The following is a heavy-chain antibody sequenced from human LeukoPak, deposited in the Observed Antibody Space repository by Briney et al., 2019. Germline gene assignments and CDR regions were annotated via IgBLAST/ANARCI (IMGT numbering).Heavy chain of an antibody. V-gene: IGHV3-74*01. D-gene: IGHD2-2*01. CDR1: GFTFSSYW. CDR2: LNSDGSST. J-gene: IGHJ4*02. CDR3: VRDLRYCSGTSCYDPCFDY. Sequence: PGGSLRLSCAASGFTFSSYWMHWVRQAPGKGLVWVSRLNSDGSSTDYADSVKGRFTISRDNAKNTLYLQMNSLRAEDTAVYYCVRDLRYCSGTSCYDPCFDYWGQGTLVTVSS.